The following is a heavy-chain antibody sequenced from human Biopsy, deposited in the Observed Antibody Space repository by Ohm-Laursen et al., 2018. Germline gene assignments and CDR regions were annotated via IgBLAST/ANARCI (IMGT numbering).Heavy chain of an antibody. Sequence: TQTLTLTCTLSGFSLNTRGMSVTWIRQPPGKALEWLARIDWDGAKFYNGSLKTRLTISKDTSENHVVLTLSDVDPVDTATYYCARIPILVVPAAIVYRHRRHLQGLDVWGQGTTVTVSS. D-gene: IGHD2-2*02. CDR1: GFSLNTRGMS. J-gene: IGHJ6*02. CDR2: IDWDGAK. V-gene: IGHV2-70*16. CDR3: ARIPILVVPAAIVYRHRRHLQGLDV.